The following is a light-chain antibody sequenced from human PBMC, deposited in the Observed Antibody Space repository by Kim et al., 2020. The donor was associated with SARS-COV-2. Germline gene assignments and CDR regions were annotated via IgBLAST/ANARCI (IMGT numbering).Light chain of an antibody. CDR2: KAS. J-gene: IGKJ1*01. CDR3: QQYNSYSWT. Sequence: ASVGDRVTITCRASQSISSWLAWYQQKPGTAPKVLIYKASNLESGVPSRFSGSGSGTEFTLTISSLQPDDFATYYCQQYNSYSWTFGQGTKVEIK. CDR1: QSISSW. V-gene: IGKV1-5*03.